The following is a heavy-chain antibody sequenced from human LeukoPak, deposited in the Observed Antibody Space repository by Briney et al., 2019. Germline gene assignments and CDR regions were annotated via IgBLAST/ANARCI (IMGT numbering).Heavy chain of an antibody. Sequence: GGSLRLSCAASGFTFSSYGMSWVRQAPGKGLEWVSAISGSGGSTYYADSVKGRFTISRDNSKNTLYLQMNSLRAEDTAVYYCARDHPFRVAGTGSLQFDPWGQGTLVTVSS. J-gene: IGHJ5*02. CDR1: GFTFSSYG. CDR3: ARDHPFRVAGTGSLQFDP. D-gene: IGHD6-19*01. V-gene: IGHV3-23*01. CDR2: ISGSGGST.